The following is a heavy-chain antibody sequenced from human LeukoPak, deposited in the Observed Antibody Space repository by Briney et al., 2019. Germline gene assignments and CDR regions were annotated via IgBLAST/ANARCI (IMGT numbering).Heavy chain of an antibody. J-gene: IGHJ6*03. Sequence: PSETLSLTCTVSGGSISSYYWSWIRQPPGKGLEWIGYIYYSGSTNYNPSLKSRVTISVDTSKNQFSLKLSSVTAADTAVYYCAGDIVTYMDVWGKGTTVTVSS. D-gene: IGHD5-18*01. CDR3: AGDIVTYMDV. CDR1: GGSISSYY. CDR2: IYYSGST. V-gene: IGHV4-59*01.